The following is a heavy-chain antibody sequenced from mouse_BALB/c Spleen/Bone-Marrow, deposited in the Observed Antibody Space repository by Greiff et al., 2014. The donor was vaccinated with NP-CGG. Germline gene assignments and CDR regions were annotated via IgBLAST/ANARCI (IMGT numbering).Heavy chain of an antibody. D-gene: IGHD2-1*01. CDR2: IAPGSGST. CDR3: ARGIYYGNYVYAMDY. CDR1: GYTFTNYW. V-gene: IGHV1S41*01. Sequence: DLVKPGASAKLSCKASGYTFTNYWINWIKQRPGQGLEWIGRIAPGSGSTYYNEMFKGKATLTVDTSSSTAYIQLSSLSSEDSAVYFCARGIYYGNYVYAMDYWGQGTSVTVSS. J-gene: IGHJ4*01.